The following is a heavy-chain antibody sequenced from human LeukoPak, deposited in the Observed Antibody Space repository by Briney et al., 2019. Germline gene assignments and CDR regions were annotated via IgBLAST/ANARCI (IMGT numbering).Heavy chain of an antibody. D-gene: IGHD3-10*01. V-gene: IGHV4-31*03. CDR3: ARDRRFGVRGVMNVNWFDP. CDR2: IYYSGST. CDR1: GGSISSGGYY. Sequence: SETLSLTCTVSGGSISSGGYYWSWIRQHPGKGLEWIGYIYYSGSTYYNPSLKSRVTISVDTSKNQFSLKLSSVTAADTAVYYCARDRRFGVRGVMNVNWFDPWGQGTLVTVSS. J-gene: IGHJ5*02.